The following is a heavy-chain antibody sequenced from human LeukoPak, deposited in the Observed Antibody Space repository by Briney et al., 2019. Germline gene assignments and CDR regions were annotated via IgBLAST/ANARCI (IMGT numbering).Heavy chain of an antibody. CDR3: ARDSQRKAQPN. V-gene: IGHV3-23*01. D-gene: IGHD2-2*01. CDR1: GFTFRNYA. CDR2: TSGSGGTS. J-gene: IGHJ4*02. Sequence: GGSLRLSCAASGFTFRNYAMSWVRQAPGKGLEWVSGTSGSGGTSYYADSVKGRFTISRDNSKNTLYLQMNSLRAEDTAVYYCARDSQRKAQPNWGQGTLVTVSS.